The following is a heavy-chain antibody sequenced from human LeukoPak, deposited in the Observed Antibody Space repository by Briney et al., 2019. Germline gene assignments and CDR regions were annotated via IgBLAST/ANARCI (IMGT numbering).Heavy chain of an antibody. V-gene: IGHV3-49*04. CDR3: TRDKITVTTGDTNAFHI. J-gene: IGHJ3*02. Sequence: GGSLRLSCTTSGFTFGDYAMSWVRQAPGKGLEWVGFIRSKPYGGTTEYAASVKGRFTISGDDSRSIAYLQMNSLKTEDTAVYFCTRDKITVTTGDTNAFHIWGQGTMVTVSS. CDR2: IRSKPYGGTT. CDR1: GFTFGDYA. D-gene: IGHD4-17*01.